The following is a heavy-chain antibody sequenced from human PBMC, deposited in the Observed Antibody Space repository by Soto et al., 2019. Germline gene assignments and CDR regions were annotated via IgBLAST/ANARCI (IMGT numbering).Heavy chain of an antibody. Sequence: GGSLRLSCAASGFTFSSYSMNWVRQAPGKGLEWVSYISSSSSTIYYADSVKGRFTISRDNAKNSLYLQMNSLRAEDTAVYYCARDPENSYGDYIRWGQGTLVTVSS. V-gene: IGHV3-48*01. J-gene: IGHJ4*02. D-gene: IGHD4-17*01. CDR2: ISSSSSTI. CDR3: ARDPENSYGDYIR. CDR1: GFTFSSYS.